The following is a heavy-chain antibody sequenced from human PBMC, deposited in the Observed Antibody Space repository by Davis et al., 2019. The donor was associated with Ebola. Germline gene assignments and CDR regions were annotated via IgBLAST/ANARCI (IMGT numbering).Heavy chain of an antibody. CDR3: AKVRRGYSFGDFDY. CDR2: MSWTGGST. CDR1: GFNFSRSA. D-gene: IGHD5-18*01. J-gene: IGHJ4*02. V-gene: IGHV3-23*01. Sequence: GESLKISCAASGFNFSRSAMSWVRQAPGKGLEWVSGMSWTGGSTYYADSVRGRFSIYRDTSKNTLYLQMNSLRAEDRATYYCAKVRRGYSFGDFDYWGQGILVTVSA.